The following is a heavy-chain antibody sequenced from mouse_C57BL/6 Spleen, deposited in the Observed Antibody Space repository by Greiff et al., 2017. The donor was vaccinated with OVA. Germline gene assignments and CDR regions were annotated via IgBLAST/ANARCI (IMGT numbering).Heavy chain of an antibody. CDR1: GYAFSSSW. CDR3: ARDGGYHAMDY. D-gene: IGHD2-3*01. CDR2: IYPGDGDT. V-gene: IGHV1-82*01. Sequence: VKLMESGPELVKPGASVKISCKASGYAFSSSWMNWVKQRPGKGLEWIGRIYPGDGDTNYNGKFKGKATLTADKSSSTAYMQLSSLTSEDSAVYFCARDGGYHAMDYWGQGTSVTVSS. J-gene: IGHJ4*01.